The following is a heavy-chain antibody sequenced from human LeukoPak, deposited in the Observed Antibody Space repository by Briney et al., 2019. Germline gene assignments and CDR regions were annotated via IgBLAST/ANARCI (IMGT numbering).Heavy chain of an antibody. CDR1: GFTFDDYA. J-gene: IGHJ4*02. CDR2: ISWNSGSI. D-gene: IGHD2/OR15-2a*01. V-gene: IGHV3-9*01. CDR3: VKDQGVVFGYFLN. Sequence: PGGSLRLSCAASGFTFDDYAMHWVRQAPGKGLEWVSGISWNSGSIGYADSVKGRFTISRDNAKNSLYLQMNSLRVEDTAVFYCVKDQGVVFGYFLNWGQGTLVTVSS.